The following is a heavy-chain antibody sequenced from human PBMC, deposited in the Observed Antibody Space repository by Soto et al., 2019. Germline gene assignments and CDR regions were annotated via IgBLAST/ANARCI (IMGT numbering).Heavy chain of an antibody. Sequence: QVQLVQSGAEVKKPGSSVKVSCTASGGTFSSYAISWVRQAPGQGLEWMGGIIPIFGTANYAQKFQGRVTITADESTSTAYMELSSLRSEDTAVYYCARGRPRGLELRFVLDYWGQGTLVTVSS. CDR3: ARGRPRGLELRFVLDY. V-gene: IGHV1-69*01. CDR1: GGTFSSYA. D-gene: IGHD1-7*01. J-gene: IGHJ4*02. CDR2: IIPIFGTA.